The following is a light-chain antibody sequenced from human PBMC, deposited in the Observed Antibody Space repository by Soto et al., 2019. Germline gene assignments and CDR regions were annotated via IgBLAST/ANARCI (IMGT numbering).Light chain of an antibody. CDR3: SSYRSSSTYV. CDR2: EVS. J-gene: IGLJ1*01. V-gene: IGLV2-14*01. CDR1: SSDFGGYNY. Sequence: QSALTQPASVSGSPGQSITISCTGTSSDFGGYNYVSLSQHHPGKAPQLIIFEVSNRPSGVSNRFSGSKSGNTASLTISGLQDEDEADYYCSSYRSSSTYVFGTGT.